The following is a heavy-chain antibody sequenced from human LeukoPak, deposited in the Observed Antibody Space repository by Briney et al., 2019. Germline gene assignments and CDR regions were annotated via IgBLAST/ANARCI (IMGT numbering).Heavy chain of an antibody. V-gene: IGHV3-23*01. J-gene: IGHJ4*02. CDR3: AKKFGSSNWYVGFDY. CDR2: ISGSGGTT. D-gene: IGHD6-19*01. Sequence: GGSLRLSCAASGFTFSSYAMSWVRQAPGKGLEWVSVISGSGGTTYYADSVKGRFTISRDNSKNTLDLQMNSLRVEDMAVYYCAKKFGSSNWYVGFDYCGQGTLVTVSS. CDR1: GFTFSSYA.